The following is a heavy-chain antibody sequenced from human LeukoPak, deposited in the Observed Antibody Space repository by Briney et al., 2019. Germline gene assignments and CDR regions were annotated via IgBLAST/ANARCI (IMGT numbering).Heavy chain of an antibody. D-gene: IGHD2-8*02. J-gene: IGHJ6*02. CDR1: GFTVSSNY. CDR3: ARDRTGTPPYYYYGMDV. V-gene: IGHV3-53*01. Sequence: PGGSLRLSCAASGFTVSSNYMSWVRQAPGKGLEWVSVIYSGGSTYYADSVKGRFTISRDNSKNTLYLQMNSLRAEDTAVYYCARDRTGTPPYYYYGMDVWGQGTTVTVSS. CDR2: IYSGGST.